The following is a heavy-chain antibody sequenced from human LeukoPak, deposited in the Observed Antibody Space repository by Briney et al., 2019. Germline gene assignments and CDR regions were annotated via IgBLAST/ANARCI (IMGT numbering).Heavy chain of an antibody. Sequence: ASVKVSCKACGGTFSSYAISWVRQAPGQGLEWMVRIIPIFGTANYAQKFQGRGTITTDESTSTAYMELSSRRSEDTAVYYCARGMAYHSSSWYVYYFDYWGQGTLVTVSS. CDR3: ARGMAYHSSSWYVYYFDY. V-gene: IGHV1-69*05. CDR2: IIPIFGTA. J-gene: IGHJ4*02. CDR1: GGTFSSYA. D-gene: IGHD6-13*01.